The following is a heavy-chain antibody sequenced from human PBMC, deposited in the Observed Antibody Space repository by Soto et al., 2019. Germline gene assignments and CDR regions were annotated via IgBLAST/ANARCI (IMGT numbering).Heavy chain of an antibody. D-gene: IGHD2-8*01. CDR1: GFTFTRHS. CDR2: ISDSSGTI. CDR3: ARDGTLMVYDYFDY. Sequence: GGSLRLSCAASGFTFTRHSMNWVRQAAGKGLEWISYISDSSGTIYYADSVKGRFTISRDNVQNSLYLQMNSLRAEDTAVYYCARDGTLMVYDYFDYWGQGTLVTVSS. V-gene: IGHV3-48*01. J-gene: IGHJ4*02.